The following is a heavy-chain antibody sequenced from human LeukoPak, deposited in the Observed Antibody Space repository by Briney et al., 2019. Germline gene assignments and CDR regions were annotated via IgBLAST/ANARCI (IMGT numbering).Heavy chain of an antibody. Sequence: SETLSLTCAVYGGSFSGYSWTWIRQPPGKGLEWIGEFNHSGSTNYNPSLKSRVTISVDTSKNQFSLKLNSVTAADTAVYYCARVRLPPYYYYYYMDVWGKGTTVTVSS. CDR1: GGSFSGYS. D-gene: IGHD5-18*01. CDR3: ARVRLPPYYYYYYMDV. V-gene: IGHV4-34*01. CDR2: FNHSGST. J-gene: IGHJ6*03.